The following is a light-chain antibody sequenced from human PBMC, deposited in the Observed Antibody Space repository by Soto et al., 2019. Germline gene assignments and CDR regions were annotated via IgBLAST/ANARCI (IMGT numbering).Light chain of an antibody. Sequence: DIQMTQSPSTLSASVGDRVTITCRASQSINNWLAWYQQKPGRAPKLLIYDASTLESGVPSRFSGSGSRTEFTLSISSLQPDDFATYYCQQYHTYLSFGGGTKVEIK. CDR3: QQYHTYLS. CDR1: QSINNW. CDR2: DAS. J-gene: IGKJ4*01. V-gene: IGKV1-5*01.